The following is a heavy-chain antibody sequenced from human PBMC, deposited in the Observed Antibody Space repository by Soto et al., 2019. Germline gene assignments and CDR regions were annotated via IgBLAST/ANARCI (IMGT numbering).Heavy chain of an antibody. CDR2: IVGNGKTT. D-gene: IGHD6-13*01. CDR1: GFTFHGST. CDR3: AKCLVWSSTWEVDY. Sequence: DAQVVESGGGLVQPGKSLKLSCVGSGFTFHGSTIHWVRQAPGKGLEWVSSIVGNGKTTYYAHSVKGRFTISRDNSENTVFLQMNSLSADDTALYYCAKCLVWSSTWEVDYWGQGTLVTVSS. V-gene: IGHV3-48*03. J-gene: IGHJ4*02.